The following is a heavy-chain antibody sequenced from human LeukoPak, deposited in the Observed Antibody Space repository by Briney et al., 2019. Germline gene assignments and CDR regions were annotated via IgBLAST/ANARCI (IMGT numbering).Heavy chain of an antibody. Sequence: SETLSLTCAVYGGSFSGYYWSWIRQPPGKGLEWIGEINHSGSTNYNPSLKSRVTISVDTSKTQFSLKLSSVTAADTAIYYCARVYYIDSNWFAPWGQGTLVTVPS. CDR3: ARVYYIDSNWFAP. D-gene: IGHD1-26*01. CDR1: GGSFSGYY. J-gene: IGHJ5*02. V-gene: IGHV4-34*01. CDR2: INHSGST.